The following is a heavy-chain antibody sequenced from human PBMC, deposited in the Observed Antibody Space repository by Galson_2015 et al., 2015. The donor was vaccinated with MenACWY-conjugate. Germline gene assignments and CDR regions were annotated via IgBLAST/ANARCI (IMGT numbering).Heavy chain of an antibody. D-gene: IGHD5-24*01. J-gene: IGHJ4*02. V-gene: IGHV3-7*03. CDR2: IKEDGSNK. CDR3: ARDLGWLQFYY. CDR1: GFTFSNYW. Sequence: SLRLSCAASGFTFSNYWMSWVRQAPGKGLEWVANIKEDGSNKYYVDSVKGRFTISRDNAKNSLYLQMNSLRAEDTAVYYCARDLGWLQFYYWGQGTLVTVSS.